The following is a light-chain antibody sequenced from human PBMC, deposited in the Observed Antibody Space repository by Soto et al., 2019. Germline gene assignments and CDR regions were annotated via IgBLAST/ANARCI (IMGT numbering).Light chain of an antibody. J-gene: IGKJ5*01. Sequence: EIVMTQSPATLSVSAGERVTLSCRASQSVSSNLAWYRQKPGQAPRLLIYGASTRATGVPARFSGSGSGTDFTLTISSLQSEDFAVYYCQQRSNWSFTFGQGTRLEIK. V-gene: IGKV3-15*01. CDR3: QQRSNWSFT. CDR1: QSVSSN. CDR2: GAS.